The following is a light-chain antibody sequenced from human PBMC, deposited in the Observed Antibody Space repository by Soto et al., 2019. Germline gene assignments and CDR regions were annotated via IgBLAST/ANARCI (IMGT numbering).Light chain of an antibody. CDR3: SSYTGSNTYHV. J-gene: IGLJ1*01. Sequence: QSVLTQPPSASGSPGQSVTISCTGTSSDVGGYNYVSWYQEHPGKAPKLMIYEVSKRPSGVPDRFSGSKSGNTASLTVSGLQADDEADYYCSSYTGSNTYHVVGPGTKVPV. CDR1: SSDVGGYNY. V-gene: IGLV2-8*01. CDR2: EVS.